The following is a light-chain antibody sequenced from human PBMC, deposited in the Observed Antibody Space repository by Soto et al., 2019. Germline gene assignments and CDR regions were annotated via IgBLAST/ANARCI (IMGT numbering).Light chain of an antibody. J-gene: IGKJ1*01. CDR3: QQSYSPLWT. CDR1: QSIRTY. CDR2: AAS. Sequence: DIPMTQSPSSLSASVGDRVTITCRASQSIRTYLNWYQQNPGKAPKLLIYAASTLESGVSSRFTGSGSGTDFTLTISSLQPEDFATYYCQQSYSPLWTFGQGTKVEIK. V-gene: IGKV1-39*01.